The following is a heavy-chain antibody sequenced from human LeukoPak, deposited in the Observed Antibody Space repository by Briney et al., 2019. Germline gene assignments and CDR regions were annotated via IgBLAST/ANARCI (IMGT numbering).Heavy chain of an antibody. CDR3: AKFGMICEGLRNNYFDY. J-gene: IGHJ4*02. CDR1: GFTFSSYW. D-gene: IGHD1-14*01. CDR2: IKQDGSEK. V-gene: IGHV3-7*03. Sequence: PGGSLRLSCAASGFTFSSYWMSWVRQAPGKGLEWVANIKQDGSEKYYVDSVKGRFTISRDNAMNTLYLQMNTLRADDTAVYYCAKFGMICEGLRNNYFDYWGQGTLVTVSS.